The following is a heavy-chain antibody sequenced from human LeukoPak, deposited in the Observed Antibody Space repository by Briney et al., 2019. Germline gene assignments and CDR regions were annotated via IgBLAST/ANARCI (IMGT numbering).Heavy chain of an antibody. V-gene: IGHV3-74*01. J-gene: IGHJ6*03. CDR1: GFTFRSYW. CDR2: INSDGSIR. Sequence: GGSLRLSCAASGFTFRSYWMHWVRHVPGKGLVWVSRINSDGSIRSYADSVKGRFTISRDNAKNTLDLQMNSLRVEDTAVYYCVRVMTNYYYMDVWGKGTTVTVSS. D-gene: IGHD3-16*01. CDR3: VRVMTNYYYMDV.